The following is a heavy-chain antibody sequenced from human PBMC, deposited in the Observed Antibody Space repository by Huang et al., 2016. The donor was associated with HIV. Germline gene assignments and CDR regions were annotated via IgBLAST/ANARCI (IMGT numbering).Heavy chain of an antibody. Sequence: QVQLVQSGSELKKPGASVKVSCKASRYTFTHYAMNWVRQAPGQGREWMGWINNKTGNPSYAQCVTGRFVFSLDTSVNTAYLQSSSLKAEDTAVYYCARVPSPGAFDIWGQGTMVTVSS. D-gene: IGHD3-10*01. CDR1: RYTFTHYA. CDR3: ARVPSPGAFDI. CDR2: INNKTGNP. J-gene: IGHJ3*02. V-gene: IGHV7-4-1*02.